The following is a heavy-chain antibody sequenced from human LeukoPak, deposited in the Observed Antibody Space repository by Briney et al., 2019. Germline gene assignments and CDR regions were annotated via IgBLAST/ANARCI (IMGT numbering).Heavy chain of an antibody. CDR3: ARDRQWVNDY. D-gene: IGHD6-19*01. CDR2: IYYSGST. Sequence: KPSETLSLTCTVSGGSISSSSYYWGWIRQPPGKGLEWIGSIYYSGSTYYNPSLKSRVTISVDTSKNQFSLKLSSVTAADTAVYYCARDRQWVNDYWGQGTLVTVSS. V-gene: IGHV4-39*02. J-gene: IGHJ4*02. CDR1: GGSISSSSYY.